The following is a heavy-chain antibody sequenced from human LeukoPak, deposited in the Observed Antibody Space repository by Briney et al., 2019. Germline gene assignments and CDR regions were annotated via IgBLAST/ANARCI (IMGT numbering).Heavy chain of an antibody. J-gene: IGHJ4*02. CDR2: IYSGGST. Sequence: GGSLRLSCAASGFTVSSNYMSWVRQAPGKGLEWVSVIYSGGSTYYADSVKGRFTISRDNSKNTLYLQMNSLRAEDTALYCCARILIAVGCTMYFYYWGQGTLVTVSS. CDR3: ARILIAVGCTMYFYY. D-gene: IGHD2-8*01. V-gene: IGHV3-66*01. CDR1: GFTVSSNY.